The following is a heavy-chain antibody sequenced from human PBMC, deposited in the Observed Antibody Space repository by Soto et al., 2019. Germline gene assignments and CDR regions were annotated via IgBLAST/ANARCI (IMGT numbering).Heavy chain of an antibody. CDR2: IKEDGSEK. CDR1: GFTFSSSW. J-gene: IGHJ6*02. CDR3: AREETAWPLAYGLDV. V-gene: IGHV3-7*01. Sequence: PGGSLRLSCAASGFTFSSSWMNWVRQAPGKGLEWVADIKEDGSEKYYVDSLKGRFTISRDNAKNSVSLQMNSLRDEDTAVYYCAREETAWPLAYGLDVWGQGTTVTVSS. D-gene: IGHD2-21*02.